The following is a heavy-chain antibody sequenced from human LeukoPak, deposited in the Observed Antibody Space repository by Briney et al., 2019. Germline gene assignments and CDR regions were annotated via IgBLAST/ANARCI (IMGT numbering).Heavy chain of an antibody. V-gene: IGHV3-48*03. Sequence: GDSLRLSCAASGFDFSAYEMNWVRQAPGKGLEWVSYISGTDRTTSYADSVRGRFTISRDNAKNSLYLQMNSLRAEDTALYYCTTLGYPLDSWGQGALVTVSS. CDR3: TTLGYPLDS. D-gene: IGHD3-22*01. CDR1: GFDFSAYE. CDR2: ISGTDRTT. J-gene: IGHJ4*02.